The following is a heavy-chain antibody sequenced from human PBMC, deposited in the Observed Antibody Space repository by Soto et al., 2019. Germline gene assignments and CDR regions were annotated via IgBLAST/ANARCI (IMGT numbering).Heavy chain of an antibody. J-gene: IGHJ5*02. CDR1: GYTFTSYG. Sequence: QVQLVQSGAEVKKPGASVKVSCKASGYTFTSYGISWVRQAPGKGLEWLGWISADNGNTNYAQKLQGRVTMTTDTSTSAAYMELRSMRSHDTAVYYCATECSSTTCYPWNWFDPWGQGTLVTVSS. CDR2: ISADNGNT. V-gene: IGHV1-18*01. CDR3: ATECSSTTCYPWNWFDP. D-gene: IGHD2-2*01.